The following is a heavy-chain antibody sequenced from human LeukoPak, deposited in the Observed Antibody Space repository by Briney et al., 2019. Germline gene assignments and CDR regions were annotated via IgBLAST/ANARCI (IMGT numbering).Heavy chain of an antibody. CDR1: GGSFSGYY. V-gene: IGHV4-34*01. J-gene: IGHJ5*01. CDR3: ARKKARRRNYYGSGSYYWFDP. CDR2: INHSGST. Sequence: PSETLSLTCAVYGGSFSGYYWSWIRQPPGKGLEWIGEINHSGSTKYNPSLKSRVTISVDTSKNQFSLKLSSVTAADTAVYYCARKKARRRNYYGSGSYYWFDPWGQGTLVTVSS. D-gene: IGHD3-10*01.